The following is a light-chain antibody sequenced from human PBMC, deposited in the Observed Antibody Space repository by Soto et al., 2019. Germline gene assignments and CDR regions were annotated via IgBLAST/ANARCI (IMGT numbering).Light chain of an antibody. J-gene: IGKJ1*01. CDR2: AAS. V-gene: IGKV1-27*01. CDR1: QDISHY. Sequence: DIQLTQSPSSVSASVGDRVTITCRASQDISHYLAWYQQRPGKIPRLLIYAASTLKIGVPTRFSGSGSGTDFTLTISGLQPEDVATYYCQKYDRAPWTFGQGTKVDIK. CDR3: QKYDRAPWT.